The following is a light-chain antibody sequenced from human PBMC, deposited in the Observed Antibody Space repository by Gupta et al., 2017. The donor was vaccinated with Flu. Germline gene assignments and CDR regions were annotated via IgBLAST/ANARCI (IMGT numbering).Light chain of an antibody. Sequence: GERATLSCRASQSISNSLAWYQQKPGQAPRLLIHGASTRATAFPARFSGSGSGTEFTLTISSLQSEDFAVYYCQQYNNWPLTFGGGTKVEIK. CDR1: QSISNS. CDR3: QQYNNWPLT. J-gene: IGKJ4*02. CDR2: GAS. V-gene: IGKV3-15*01.